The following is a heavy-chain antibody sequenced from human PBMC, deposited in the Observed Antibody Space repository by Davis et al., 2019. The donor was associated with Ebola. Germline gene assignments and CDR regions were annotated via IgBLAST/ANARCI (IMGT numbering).Heavy chain of an antibody. V-gene: IGHV1-2*02. CDR3: ARDRGPSSWQLYFDY. CDR2: INPNTGGT. J-gene: IGHJ4*02. D-gene: IGHD6-13*01. Sequence: ASVKVSCKASGYTFIVYYIHRVRQAPGQGLEWMGWINPNTGGTNYAQNFQGRVTMTRDTSISTAYMELSRLRSDDTAVYYCARDRGPSSWQLYFDYWGQGTLVTVSS. CDR1: GYTFIVYY.